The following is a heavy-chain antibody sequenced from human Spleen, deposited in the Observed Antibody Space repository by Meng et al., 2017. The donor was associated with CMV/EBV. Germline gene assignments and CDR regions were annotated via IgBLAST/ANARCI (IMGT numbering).Heavy chain of an antibody. Sequence: SETLSLTCTVSGGSISSYYWNWIRQPPGKGLEWIGYIYYSGSTNYNPSLKSPVTISVDTSKNQFSLKLSSVTAADTAVYYCARGGPLIDYYDYFDYWGQGTLVTVSS. CDR2: IYYSGST. D-gene: IGHD3-22*01. V-gene: IGHV4-59*01. CDR3: ARGGPLIDYYDYFDY. CDR1: GGSISSYY. J-gene: IGHJ4*02.